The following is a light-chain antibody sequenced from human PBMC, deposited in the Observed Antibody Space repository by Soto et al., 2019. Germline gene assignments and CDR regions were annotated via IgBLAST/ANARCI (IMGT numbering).Light chain of an antibody. J-gene: IGKJ1*01. CDR2: DAS. Sequence: EIVLTQSPATLSLSPGERVTLSCRASQSVRRYLAWYQQKPGQAPRLLIYDASNRATGIPARFSGSGSGTDFTLTISSLEPEDFAVYYCQQYNNWPPWTFGQGTKVEIK. CDR1: QSVRRY. CDR3: QQYNNWPPWT. V-gene: IGKV3-11*01.